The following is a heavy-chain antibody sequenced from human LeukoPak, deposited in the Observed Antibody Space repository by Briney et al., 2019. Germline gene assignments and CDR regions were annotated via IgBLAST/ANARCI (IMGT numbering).Heavy chain of an antibody. J-gene: IGHJ4*02. CDR1: GGSFSGYY. CDR3: ARHLGWSYDY. V-gene: IGHV4-59*08. D-gene: IGHD6-19*01. Sequence: SETLSLTCTVSGGSFSGYYWSWIRQPPGKGLEWIGDIYFRGSTNYNPSLKSRVTISVDTSKNQFSLRLNSVTAADTAVYYCARHLGWSYDYWGQGTQVTVSS. CDR2: IYFRGST.